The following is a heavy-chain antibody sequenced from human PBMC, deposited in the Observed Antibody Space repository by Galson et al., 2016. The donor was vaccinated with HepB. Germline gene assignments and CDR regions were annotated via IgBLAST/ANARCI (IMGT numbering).Heavy chain of an antibody. J-gene: IGHJ4*02. CDR2: ISTSDDYS. V-gene: IGHV3-11*06. CDR1: GFPFSDYY. D-gene: IGHD1/OR15-1a*01. CDR3: ARGMARATNF. Sequence: SLRLSCAGFGFPFSDYYMGWIRQAPGKGLEWVAYISTSDDYSAYADSVKGRFTISRDNANNSVSPQMNSLGVDDTGIYYCARGMARATNFWGQGTLVIVSS.